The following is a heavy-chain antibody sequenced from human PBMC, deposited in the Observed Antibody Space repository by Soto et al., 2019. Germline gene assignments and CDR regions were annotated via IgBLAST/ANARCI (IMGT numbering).Heavy chain of an antibody. V-gene: IGHV4-4*07. CDR3: ARGGQDFWSGPFDY. CDR1: GGSISNYF. CDR2: IDNSGST. D-gene: IGHD3-3*01. J-gene: IGHJ4*02. Sequence: SETLSLTCTVSGGSISNYFCNWIRQPAGKGLEWIGRIDNSGSTNYNPSLKSRITMSADTSRNQFSLKLNSVTAADTAVYYCARGGQDFWSGPFDYWGQGALVTVS.